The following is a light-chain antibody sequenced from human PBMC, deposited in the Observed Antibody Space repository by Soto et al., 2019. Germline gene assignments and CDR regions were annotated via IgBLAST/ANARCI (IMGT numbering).Light chain of an antibody. J-gene: IGLJ2*01. V-gene: IGLV2-14*01. Sequence: QSALTQPASVYGSPGQSITISCTGSSSDVGGYNYVSWYQQHPGRAPKLIIYEVSNRPSGVSTRFSGSKSGNTASLAISGLQAEDEADYYCSAYTTANTLVVFGGGTKLTVL. CDR1: SSDVGGYNY. CDR2: EVS. CDR3: SAYTTANTLVV.